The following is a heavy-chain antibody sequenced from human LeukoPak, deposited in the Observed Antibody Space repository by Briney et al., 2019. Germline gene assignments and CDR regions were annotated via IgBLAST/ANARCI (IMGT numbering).Heavy chain of an antibody. CDR3: ARASNDYFDY. J-gene: IGHJ4*02. CDR1: GFTFSSYS. Sequence: GGSLKLSCAASGFTFSSYSMNWVRQAPGKGLEWVSSISSSSSYIYYADSVKGRFTISRDNAKNSLYLQMNSLRAEDTAVYYCARASNDYFDYWGQGTLVTVSS. CDR2: ISSSSSYI. V-gene: IGHV3-21*01. D-gene: IGHD1-1*01.